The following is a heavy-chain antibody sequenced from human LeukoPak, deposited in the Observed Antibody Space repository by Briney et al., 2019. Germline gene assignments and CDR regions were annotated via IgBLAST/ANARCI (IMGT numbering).Heavy chain of an antibody. CDR1: GYTFTGYY. CDR3: SREDY. J-gene: IGHJ4*02. CDR2: INPNSGVT. V-gene: IGHV1-2*02. Sequence: ASVKVSCMASGYTFTGYYLHWVRQAPGQGLEWVGWINPNSGVTNYAQKFQGRVSMTSDTSISTVYMELSRLRSDDTAVYYCSREDYWGQGTLVTVSS.